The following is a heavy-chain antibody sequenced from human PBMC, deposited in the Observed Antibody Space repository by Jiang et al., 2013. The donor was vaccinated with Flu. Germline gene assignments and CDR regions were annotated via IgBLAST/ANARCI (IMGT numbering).Heavy chain of an antibody. D-gene: IGHD3-22*01. CDR2: IWYDGSNK. CDR1: GFTFSSYG. Sequence: GGGVVQPGRSLRLSCAASGFTFSSYGMHWVRQAPGKGLEWVAVIWYDGSNKYYADSVKGRFTISRDNSKNTLYLQMNSLRAEDAAIYYCARDKWLLDYWGQGTLVTFSS. V-gene: IGHV3-33*01. CDR3: ARDKWLLDY. J-gene: IGHJ4*02.